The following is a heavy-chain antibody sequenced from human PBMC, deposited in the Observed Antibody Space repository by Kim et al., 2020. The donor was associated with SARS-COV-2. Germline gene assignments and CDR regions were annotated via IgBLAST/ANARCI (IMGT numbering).Heavy chain of an antibody. D-gene: IGHD3-10*01. CDR1: GGSISSGGYY. Sequence: SETLSLTCTVSGGSISSGGYYWSWIRQHPGKGLEWIGYIYYSGSTYYNPSLKSRVTISVDTSKNQFSLKLSSVTAADTAVYYCARGPSNRGVIYFDLWGRGTLVTVSS. V-gene: IGHV4-31*03. CDR3: ARGPSNRGVIYFDL. J-gene: IGHJ2*01. CDR2: IYYSGST.